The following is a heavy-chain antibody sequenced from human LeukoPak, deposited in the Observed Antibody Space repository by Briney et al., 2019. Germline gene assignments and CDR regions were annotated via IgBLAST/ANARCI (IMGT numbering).Heavy chain of an antibody. J-gene: IGHJ4*02. V-gene: IGHV6-1*01. CDR2: TYYRSKWYN. Sequence: SQTLSLTCAISGDSVSSKSTAWNWIRQSPSRGLEWLGRTYYRSKWYNDYAVSMKSRITINPDISKNQFSLQLNSVTPEDTAVYYCARDRVVGATRGIDYWGQGTLVTVSS. D-gene: IGHD1-26*01. CDR1: GDSVSSKSTA. CDR3: ARDRVVGATRGIDY.